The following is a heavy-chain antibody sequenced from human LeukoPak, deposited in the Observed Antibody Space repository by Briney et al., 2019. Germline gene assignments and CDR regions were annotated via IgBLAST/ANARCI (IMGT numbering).Heavy chain of an antibody. Sequence: GGSLRLSCAASGFTFSSYAMSWVRQAPGKGLEWVSAISGSGGSTYYADSVKGRFTISRDNSKNTLYLQMNSLRAEDTAVYYCAKDSNTEWGLFVVLEYYFDYWGQGTLVTVSS. J-gene: IGHJ4*02. V-gene: IGHV3-23*01. CDR3: AKDSNTEWGLFVVLEYYFDY. CDR1: GFTFSSYA. CDR2: ISGSGGST. D-gene: IGHD4/OR15-4a*01.